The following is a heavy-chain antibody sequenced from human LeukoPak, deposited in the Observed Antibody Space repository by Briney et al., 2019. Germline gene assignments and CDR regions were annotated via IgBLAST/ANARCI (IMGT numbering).Heavy chain of an antibody. D-gene: IGHD1-14*01. CDR1: GYTFIGYY. J-gene: IGHJ4*02. CDR2: INPNSGGT. CDR3: ARVLARYGNLDY. Sequence: VASVKVSCKASGYTFIGYYIHWARQAPGQGLEWMGWINPNSGGTNYTQKFQGRVTMTRDTSISTAYLELNRLTSDDTAVYYCARVLARYGNLDYWGQGILVTVSS. V-gene: IGHV1-2*02.